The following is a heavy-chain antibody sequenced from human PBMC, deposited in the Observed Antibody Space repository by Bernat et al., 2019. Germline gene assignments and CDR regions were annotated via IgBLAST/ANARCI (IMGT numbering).Heavy chain of an antibody. CDR1: GFTFSGYA. CDR3: ARNGYDSSWYQGWIDP. Sequence: QVQLVGSGGGVVQPGRSLRLSCAASGFTFSGYAMYWVRQAPGRGLEWVAVISYDGSNKVYADSVKGRFTISRDNSKNTLYLQMDSLRADDTAVYYCARNGYDSSWYQGWIDPWGQGTRVTVSS. CDR2: ISYDGSNK. J-gene: IGHJ5*02. V-gene: IGHV3-30-3*01. D-gene: IGHD6-13*01.